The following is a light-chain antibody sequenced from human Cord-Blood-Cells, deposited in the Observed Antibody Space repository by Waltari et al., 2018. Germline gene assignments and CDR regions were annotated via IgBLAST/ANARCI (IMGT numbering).Light chain of an antibody. V-gene: IGKV1-33*01. Sequence: DIQMTQSPSSLSASVGDRVTITCQASQAISNYLNWYQQKPGKAPKLLIYDASNLETGVPSRFSGSGSGTDFTFTISSLQPEDIATYYCQQYNNHPRTFGHGTKVDIK. CDR1: QAISNY. CDR3: QQYNNHPRT. J-gene: IGKJ3*01. CDR2: DAS.